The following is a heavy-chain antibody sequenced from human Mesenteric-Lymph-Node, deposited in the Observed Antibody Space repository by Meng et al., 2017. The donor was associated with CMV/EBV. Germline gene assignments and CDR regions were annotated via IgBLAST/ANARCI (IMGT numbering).Heavy chain of an antibody. CDR1: GFTCSSYA. V-gene: IGHV3-30-3*01. Sequence: SCAASGFTCSSYAMHWVRQAPGKGLEWVAVISYDGSNKYYADSVKGRFTISRDNSKNTLYLQMNSLRAEDTAVYYCARGGSGPLDYWGQGTLVTVSS. CDR2: ISYDGSNK. J-gene: IGHJ4*02. CDR3: ARGGSGPLDY.